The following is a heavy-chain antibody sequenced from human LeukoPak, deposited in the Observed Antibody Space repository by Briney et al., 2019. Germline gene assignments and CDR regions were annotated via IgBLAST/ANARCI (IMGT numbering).Heavy chain of an antibody. V-gene: IGHV1-24*01. Sequence: GASVKVSCKVSGYTLTELSMHWVRQAPGKGLGWMGGFDPEDGETIYAQKFQGRVTMTEDTSTDTAYMELSSLRSEDTAVYYCATAPKYYYDSSGYYYSDYWGQGTLVTVSS. CDR2: FDPEDGET. D-gene: IGHD3-22*01. J-gene: IGHJ4*02. CDR3: ATAPKYYYDSSGYYYSDY. CDR1: GYTLTELS.